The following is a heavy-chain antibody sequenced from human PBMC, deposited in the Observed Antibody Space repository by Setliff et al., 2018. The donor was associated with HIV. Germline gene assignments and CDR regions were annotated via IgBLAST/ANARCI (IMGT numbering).Heavy chain of an antibody. CDR2: ITYDGSGK. V-gene: IGHV3-30*07. D-gene: IGHD3-3*02. J-gene: IGHJ6*03. Sequence: GGSLRLSCAASGFPFSSYGVHWVRQVPGRGPEWVATITYDGSGKWYADSAKGRFTISRDNSKNTVYLQMDNLRVEDSAVYYCAREEGPIYYFYYMDVWGKGTTVTV. CDR3: AREEGPIYYFYYMDV. CDR1: GFPFSSYG.